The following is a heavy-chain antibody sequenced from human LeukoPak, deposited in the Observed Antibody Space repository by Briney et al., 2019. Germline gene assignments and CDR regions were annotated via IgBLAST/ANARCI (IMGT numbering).Heavy chain of an antibody. CDR3: ASQWLRLRYFDY. CDR2: INSGSSAI. CDR1: GFTFSNYN. J-gene: IGHJ4*02. V-gene: IGHV3-48*04. Sequence: PGGSLRLSCVVSGFTFSNYNMNWVRQAPGKGLEWVSYINSGSSAIDYADSVKGRFTISRDNAKNSLYLQMNSLRAEDTAVYYCASQWLRLRYFDYWGQGTLVTVSS. D-gene: IGHD5-12*01.